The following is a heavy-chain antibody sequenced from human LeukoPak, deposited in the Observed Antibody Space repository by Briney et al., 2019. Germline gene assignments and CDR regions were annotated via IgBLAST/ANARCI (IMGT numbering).Heavy chain of an antibody. V-gene: IGHV3-66*01. CDR3: ARSRYLDWGGGFDM. CDR1: GFTVSSNY. D-gene: IGHD3-9*01. CDR2: IYCGGGT. J-gene: IGHJ3*02. Sequence: GGSLRLSCAASGFTVSSNYMTWVRQAPGRGLEWVAVIYCGGGTYYSDSVRGGFTISRDNSKNTVYLQMNGLRGEDTAIYYCARSRYLDWGGGFDMWGQGTMVTVSS.